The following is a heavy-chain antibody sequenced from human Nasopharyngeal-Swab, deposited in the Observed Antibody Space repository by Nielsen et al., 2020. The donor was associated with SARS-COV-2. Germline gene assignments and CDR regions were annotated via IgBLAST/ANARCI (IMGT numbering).Heavy chain of an antibody. D-gene: IGHD3-22*01. Sequence: WIRQPPGKGLEWIGSIYYSGSTYYNPSLKRRGTISVATSKNQFSLKLSSVTAADTAVYYCARLKITSATYYYDSSGAAPDYWGQGTLVTVSS. CDR3: ARLKITSATYYYDSSGAAPDY. V-gene: IGHV4-39*01. J-gene: IGHJ4*02. CDR2: IYYSGST.